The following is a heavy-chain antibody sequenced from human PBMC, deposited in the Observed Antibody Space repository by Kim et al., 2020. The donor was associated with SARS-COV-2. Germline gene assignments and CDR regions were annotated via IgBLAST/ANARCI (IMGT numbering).Heavy chain of an antibody. Sequence: YYANSVKGRFTISRDNAKNTLYPQMGSLRAEDMAVYYCARGRGNYYYYMDVWGKGTTVTVSS. CDR3: ARGRGNYYYYMDV. V-gene: IGHV3-64*01. J-gene: IGHJ6*03.